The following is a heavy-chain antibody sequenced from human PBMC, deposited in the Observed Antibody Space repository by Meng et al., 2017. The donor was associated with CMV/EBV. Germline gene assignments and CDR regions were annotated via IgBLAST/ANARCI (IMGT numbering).Heavy chain of an antibody. D-gene: IGHD6-13*01. CDR1: GFTFGDYA. CDR3: TANSGYSSSWFPGWFDP. Sequence: SLKISCTASGFTFGDYAMSWVRQAPGKGLEWVGFIRSKAYGGTTEYAASVKGRFTISRDDSKSIAYLQMNSLKTEDTAVYYCTANSGYSSSWFPGWFDPWGQGTLVTVSS. J-gene: IGHJ5*02. V-gene: IGHV3-49*04. CDR2: IRSKAYGGTT.